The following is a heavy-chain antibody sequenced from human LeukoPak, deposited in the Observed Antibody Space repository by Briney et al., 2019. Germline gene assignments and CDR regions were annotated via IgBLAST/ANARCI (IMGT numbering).Heavy chain of an antibody. J-gene: IGHJ5*02. Sequence: PSETLSLTCTVSGGSISSYYWSWIRQPPGKGLEWIGYIYYSGSTNYNPSLKSRVTISVDTSKNQFSPKLSSVTAADTAVYYCARVSSKSGVTWFDPWGQGTLVTVSS. CDR2: IYYSGST. V-gene: IGHV4-59*01. CDR3: ARVSSKSGVTWFDP. CDR1: GGSISSYY. D-gene: IGHD2-21*02.